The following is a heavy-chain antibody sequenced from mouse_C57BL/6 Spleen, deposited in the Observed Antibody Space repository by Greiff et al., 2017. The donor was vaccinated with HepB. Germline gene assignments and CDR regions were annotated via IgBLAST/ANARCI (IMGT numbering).Heavy chain of an antibody. CDR1: GYTFTSYW. CDR2: IDPSDSYT. Sequence: VKLQQPGAELVKPGASVKLSCKASGYTFTSYWMQWVKQRPGQGLEWIGEIDPSDSYTNYNQKFKGKATLTVDTSSSTAYMQLSSLTSEDSAVYYCARKGTYYTYFDYWGQGTTLTVSS. CDR3: ARKGTYYTYFDY. J-gene: IGHJ2*01. D-gene: IGHD2-12*01. V-gene: IGHV1-50*01.